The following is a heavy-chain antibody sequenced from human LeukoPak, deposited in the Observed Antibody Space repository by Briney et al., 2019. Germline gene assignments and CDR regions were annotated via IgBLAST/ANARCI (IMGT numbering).Heavy chain of an antibody. Sequence: GGSLRLSCTASGFTFGDYAMSWVRQAPGKGLEWVSAISGSGGSTYYADSVKGRFTISRDNSKNTLYLQMNSLRAEDTAVYYCAKYVWGSYRLFDYWGQGTLVTVSS. J-gene: IGHJ4*02. D-gene: IGHD3-16*02. V-gene: IGHV3-23*01. CDR2: ISGSGGST. CDR3: AKYVWGSYRLFDY. CDR1: GFTFGDYA.